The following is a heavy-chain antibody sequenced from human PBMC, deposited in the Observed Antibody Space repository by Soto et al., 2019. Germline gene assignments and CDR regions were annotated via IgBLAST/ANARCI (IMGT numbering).Heavy chain of an antibody. D-gene: IGHD3-3*01. CDR2: MNPNSGNT. J-gene: IGHJ6*02. CDR3: ARPRSGSYYYGMDV. CDR1: GYTFTSYD. Sequence: QVQLVKSGAEVNKPGASVKVSCKASGYTFTSYDINWVRQATGQGLEWMGWMNPNSGNTGYAQKFQGRVTMTRNTSIITAYMELSSLRSEDTAVYYCARPRSGSYYYGMDVWGQGTAVTVSS. V-gene: IGHV1-8*01.